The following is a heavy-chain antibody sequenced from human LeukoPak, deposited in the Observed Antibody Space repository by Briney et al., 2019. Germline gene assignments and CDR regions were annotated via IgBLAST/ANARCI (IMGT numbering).Heavy chain of an antibody. V-gene: IGHV4-39*01. CDR3: ARREYSGSFFDY. Sequence: PSETLSLTCTVSGGSISSSSYYWGWIRQPPGKGLGWIGSIYYSGSTYYNPSLKSRVTISVDTSKNQFSLKLSSVTAADTAVYYCARREYSGSFFDYWGQGTLVTVSS. CDR2: IYYSGST. J-gene: IGHJ4*02. D-gene: IGHD1-26*01. CDR1: GGSISSSSYY.